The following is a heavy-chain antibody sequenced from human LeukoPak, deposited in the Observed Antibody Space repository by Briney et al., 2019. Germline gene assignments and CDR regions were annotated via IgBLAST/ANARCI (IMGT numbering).Heavy chain of an antibody. D-gene: IGHD6-13*01. CDR1: GYTFTSYA. Sequence: ASVKVSCKASGYTFTSYAMNWVRQAPGQGLEWMGWINTNTGNPTYAQGFTGRFVFSLDISVSTAYLQISSLKAEDTAVYYCARAGSSSWYPEVEDYWGQGTLVTVSS. J-gene: IGHJ4*02. V-gene: IGHV7-4-1*02. CDR3: ARAGSSSWYPEVEDY. CDR2: INTNTGNP.